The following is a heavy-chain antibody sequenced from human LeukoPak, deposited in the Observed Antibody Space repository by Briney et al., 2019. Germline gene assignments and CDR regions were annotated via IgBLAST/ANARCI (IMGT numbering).Heavy chain of an antibody. CDR3: ARDKDSGGATGSILDY. CDR2: IKQDGSEK. V-gene: IGHV3-7*03. J-gene: IGHJ4*02. Sequence: PGGSLRLSCAASGFTFSNYWMSWVHQAPGKGLEWVATIKQDGSEKYYVDSVKGRFTISRDSAKNSLNLQMNILRGEDTAVYYYARDKDSGGATGSILDYWGQGTLVTVCS. CDR1: GFTFSNYW. D-gene: IGHD1-26*01.